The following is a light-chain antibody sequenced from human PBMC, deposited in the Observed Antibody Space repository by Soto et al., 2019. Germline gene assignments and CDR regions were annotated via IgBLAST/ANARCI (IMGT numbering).Light chain of an antibody. Sequence: QSALTQPRSVSGSPGQSVTISCTGTSSDVGGYNYVSWYQQHPGKAPKLMISDVNKRPSGVPDRFSGSKSGNTASLTISGLQAEDEADYYCCSYAGSYNPYVFGTGTKVTVL. CDR2: DVN. CDR1: SSDVGGYNY. V-gene: IGLV2-11*01. J-gene: IGLJ1*01. CDR3: CSYAGSYNPYV.